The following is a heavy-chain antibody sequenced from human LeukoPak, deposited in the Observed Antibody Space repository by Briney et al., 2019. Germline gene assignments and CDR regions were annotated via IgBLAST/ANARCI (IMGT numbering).Heavy chain of an antibody. CDR3: ARGGRADSGTYYHNFEY. J-gene: IGHJ4*02. CDR2: IYSGGTT. D-gene: IGHD1-26*01. Sequence: RPGGSLRLSCAVSGFTVSSSYMTWVRQAPGKGLEWVSVIYSGGTTYYADSVKGRFTISRDNSKNTLYLQMISLRAEDTAVYYCARGGRADSGTYYHNFEYWGQGTLVTVSS. CDR1: GFTVSSSY. V-gene: IGHV3-53*01.